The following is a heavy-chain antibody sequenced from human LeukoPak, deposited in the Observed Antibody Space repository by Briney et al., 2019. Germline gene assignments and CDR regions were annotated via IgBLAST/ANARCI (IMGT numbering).Heavy chain of an antibody. V-gene: IGHV3-23*01. CDR1: GFTFSSYA. Sequence: GGSLRLSCAASGFTFSSYAMSWVRQAPGKGLEWGSAISGSGGSTYYADSVKGRFTISRDNSKNTLYLQMNSLRAGDTAVYYCAKDRYSSSPGGFDYSGQGTLVTVSS. D-gene: IGHD6-6*01. CDR2: ISGSGGST. CDR3: AKDRYSSSPGGFDY. J-gene: IGHJ4*02.